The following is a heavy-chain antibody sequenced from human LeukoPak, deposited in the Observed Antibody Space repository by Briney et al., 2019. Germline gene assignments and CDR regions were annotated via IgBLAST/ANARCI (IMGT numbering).Heavy chain of an antibody. J-gene: IGHJ4*02. Sequence: GGTLRLSCAASGFTFCIYGMNWVRQSPGKGLEWVSGIGGSGDRTYYADSVKGRFSISRDNSKNTLYLQINSLRVEDTAVYYCAKDMRMASFEHWGRGTQVTVSS. CDR1: GFTFCIYG. CDR3: AKDMRMASFEH. CDR2: IGGSGDRT. D-gene: IGHD5-24*01. V-gene: IGHV3-23*01.